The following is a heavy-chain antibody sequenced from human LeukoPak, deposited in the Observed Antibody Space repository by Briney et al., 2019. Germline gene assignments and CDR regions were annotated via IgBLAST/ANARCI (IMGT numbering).Heavy chain of an antibody. D-gene: IGHD5-12*01. Sequence: SETLSLTCAVSGYYISSGYFGGCIRPPPGKGLVWIGSIYHSGSTYYNPSLKSRVTISVDTSKNQFSLKLSSVTAADTAVYYCARDSRGYDYGFDYWGQGTLVTVSS. CDR1: GYYISSGYF. V-gene: IGHV4-38-2*02. CDR3: ARDSRGYDYGFDY. CDR2: IYHSGST. J-gene: IGHJ4*02.